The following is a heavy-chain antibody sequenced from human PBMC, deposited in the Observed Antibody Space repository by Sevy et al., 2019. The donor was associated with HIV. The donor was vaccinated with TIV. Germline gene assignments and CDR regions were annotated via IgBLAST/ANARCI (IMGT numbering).Heavy chain of an antibody. CDR3: AKEHDNSWLDP. CDR1: GFTFNFYA. CDR2: ITGSGSST. V-gene: IGHV3-23*01. J-gene: IGHJ5*02. Sequence: GGSLRLSCAASGFTFNFYAMTWVRQAPGKGLELVSSITGSGSSTYYADSVKCRFTISRDNSKNPLYLPMNSLVAEDTAVYYCAKEHDNSWLDPWGQGTLVTVSS. D-gene: IGHD3-9*01.